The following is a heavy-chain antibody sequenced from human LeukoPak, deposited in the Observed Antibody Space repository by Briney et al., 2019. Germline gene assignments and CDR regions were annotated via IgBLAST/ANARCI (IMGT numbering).Heavy chain of an antibody. Sequence: GGSLRLSCAASGFTFSSYSMNWVRQAPGKGLEWVSSISSSSRYIYYADSVKGRFTISRDNAKNSLYLQMNSLRAEDTAVYYCARARDYYDSSGRPFDPWGQGTLVTVSS. CDR1: GFTFSSYS. V-gene: IGHV3-21*01. CDR3: ARARDYYDSSGRPFDP. CDR2: ISSSSRYI. D-gene: IGHD3-22*01. J-gene: IGHJ5*02.